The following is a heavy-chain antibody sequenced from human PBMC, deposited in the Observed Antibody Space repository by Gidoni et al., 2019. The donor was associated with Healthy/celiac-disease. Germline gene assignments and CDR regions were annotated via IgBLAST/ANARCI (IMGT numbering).Heavy chain of an antibody. CDR2: ISYDGSNK. CDR1: GFTFSSYG. Sequence: QVQLVESGGGVVQPGRSLRLSCAASGFTFSSYGMHWVRQAPGKGLEWVAVISYDGSNKYYAASVKGRFPISRDNSKNTLYLQMNSLRAEDTAVYYCAKGYSSYWGQGTLVTVSS. V-gene: IGHV3-30*18. D-gene: IGHD6-13*01. J-gene: IGHJ4*02. CDR3: AKGYSSY.